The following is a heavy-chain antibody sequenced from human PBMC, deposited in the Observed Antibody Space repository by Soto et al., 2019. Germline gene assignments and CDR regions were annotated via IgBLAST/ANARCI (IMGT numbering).Heavy chain of an antibody. Sequence: EVQLVESGGGLVQPGGSLRLSCAASGFTFSDYWMHWFRQVPGTGLVWVSRISTDGSITNYADSVKGRFTISRDNAKNTVFLQMNSLRDEDTAVYYWTRSLFRNDPDHCWGQGALVTVSS. D-gene: IGHD1-1*01. CDR3: TRSLFRNDPDHC. CDR1: GFTFSDYW. CDR2: ISTDGSIT. J-gene: IGHJ4*02. V-gene: IGHV3-74*01.